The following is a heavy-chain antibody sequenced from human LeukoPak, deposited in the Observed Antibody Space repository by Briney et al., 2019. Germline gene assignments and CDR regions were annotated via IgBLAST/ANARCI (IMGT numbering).Heavy chain of an antibody. CDR3: ASGPYHMLTMPTWFDA. J-gene: IGHJ5*02. CDR1: GFSSTTFA. D-gene: IGHD2-8*01. V-gene: IGHV3-64*01. CDR2: TSDSGHNT. Sequence: RRSRRPSCARYGFSSTTFAIHCVRPAPRRGLGYVSATSDSGHNTHYANSVRGRFTLSRDNSKNIVCIQMDSLKVEDTAVYYCASGPYHMLTMPTWFDAWGQGTLVTVSS.